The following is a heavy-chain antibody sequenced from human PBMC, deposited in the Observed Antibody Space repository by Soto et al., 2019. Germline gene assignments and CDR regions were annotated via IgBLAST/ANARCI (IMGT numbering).Heavy chain of an antibody. CDR1: GFTFSSYW. J-gene: IGHJ6*03. D-gene: IGHD3-10*01. CDR3: ARDPHPMVRGVGSPYYYMDV. V-gene: IGHV3-74*01. CDR2: INSDGSST. Sequence: EVQLVESGGGLVQPGGSLRLSCAASGFTFSSYWMHWVRQAPGKGLVWVSRINSDGSSTSYADSVKGRFTISRDNAKNTLYLQMNSLRDEDTAVYYCARDPHPMVRGVGSPYYYMDVWGKGTTVTVSS.